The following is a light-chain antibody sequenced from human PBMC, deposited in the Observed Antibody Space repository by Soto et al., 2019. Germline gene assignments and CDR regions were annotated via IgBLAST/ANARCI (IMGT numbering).Light chain of an antibody. CDR1: QSLGIW. CDR3: QEYNSYSGT. J-gene: IGKJ1*01. Sequence: DIQMTQSPSTLSASVGDRVTITCRASQSLGIWLAWHQQKPGKAPKALIHDASTFKSGVPSRFSGSGSGTKFTLTISSLQPDDFATYYCQEYNSYSGTFGQGTKVDIK. V-gene: IGKV1-5*01. CDR2: DAS.